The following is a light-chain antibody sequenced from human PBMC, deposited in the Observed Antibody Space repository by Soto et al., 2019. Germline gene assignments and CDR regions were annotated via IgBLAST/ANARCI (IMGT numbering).Light chain of an antibody. J-gene: IGLJ2*01. CDR3: QSYDSTLSGVV. V-gene: IGLV1-40*01. CDR2: GKN. CDR1: SSNIGTGFD. Sequence: QSVLTQPPSVSGAPGQRVTISCTGTSSNIGTGFDVHWYQQVPGTAPKLLIYGKNNRPSGVPDRFSGSKSGTSASLAITGLQPEDEADYYCQSYDSTLSGVVFGGGTKLTVL.